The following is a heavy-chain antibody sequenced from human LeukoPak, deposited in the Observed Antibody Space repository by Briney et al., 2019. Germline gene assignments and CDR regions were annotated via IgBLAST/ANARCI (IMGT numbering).Heavy chain of an antibody. D-gene: IGHD3-10*01. V-gene: IGHV3-15*01. CDR3: AMGLWFGDNYYYYMDV. Sequence: GGSLRLSCEVSGSTFRNAWMSWVRQAPGKGLEWVGRIKGKTNGGTTDYAAPVKGRVIISKDDSKNTLYLQMNSLKIEDTAMYYCAMGLWFGDNYYYYMDVWGKGTTVTISS. CDR1: GSTFRNAW. J-gene: IGHJ6*03. CDR2: IKGKTNGGTT.